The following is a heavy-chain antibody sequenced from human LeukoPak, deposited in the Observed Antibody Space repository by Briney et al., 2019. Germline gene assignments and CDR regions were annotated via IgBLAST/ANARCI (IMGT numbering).Heavy chain of an antibody. D-gene: IGHD6-13*01. J-gene: IGHJ3*02. V-gene: IGHV4-34*01. Sequence: SETLSLTCAVYGGSFSGYYWSWIRQPPGKGLEWIGEINHSGSTNYNPSPKSRVTISVDTSKNQFSLKLSSVTAADTAVYYCAREGRLSIAAATDAFDIWGQGTMVTVSS. CDR3: AREGRLSIAAATDAFDI. CDR1: GGSFSGYY. CDR2: INHSGST.